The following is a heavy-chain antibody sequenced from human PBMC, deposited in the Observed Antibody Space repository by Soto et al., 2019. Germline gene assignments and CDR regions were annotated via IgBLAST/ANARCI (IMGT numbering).Heavy chain of an antibody. CDR2: ISWNSCSI. Sequence: GKGLEWVSGISWNSCSIGYADSVKGRFTNARDDSKNTLYVQMNSRRAEDTAVYYCAKGPSFFFPAADGIRACSTVSAFLLNRSSDL. V-gene: IGHV3-9*01. CDR3: AKGPSFFFPAADGIRACSTVSAFLLNRSSDL. J-gene: IGHJ2*01. D-gene: IGHD2-2*01.